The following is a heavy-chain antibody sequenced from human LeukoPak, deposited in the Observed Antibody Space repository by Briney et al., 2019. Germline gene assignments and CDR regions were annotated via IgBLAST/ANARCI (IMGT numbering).Heavy chain of an antibody. Sequence: SETLSLTCTVSGGSISSSSYYWGWIRQPPGKGLEWIGEINHSGSTNYNPSLKSRVTISVDTSKNQFSLKLSSVTAADTAVYYCARGRTPGAAAGILDYWGQGTLVTVSS. CDR3: ARGRTPGAAAGILDY. CDR1: GGSISSSSYY. D-gene: IGHD6-13*01. J-gene: IGHJ4*02. CDR2: INHSGST. V-gene: IGHV4-39*07.